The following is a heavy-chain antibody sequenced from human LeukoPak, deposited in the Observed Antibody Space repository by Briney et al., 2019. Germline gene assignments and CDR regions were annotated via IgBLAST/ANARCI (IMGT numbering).Heavy chain of an antibody. CDR1: SYSISSGYY. J-gene: IGHJ4*02. Sequence: SETLSLTCTVSSYSISSGYYWGWIRQPPGKGLEWIGEINHSGSTNYNPSLKSRVTISVDTSKNQFSLKLSSVTAADTAVYYCARGLYYDSSGYLGYWGQGTLVTVSS. D-gene: IGHD3-22*01. CDR3: ARGLYYDSSGYLGY. CDR2: INHSGST. V-gene: IGHV4-38-2*02.